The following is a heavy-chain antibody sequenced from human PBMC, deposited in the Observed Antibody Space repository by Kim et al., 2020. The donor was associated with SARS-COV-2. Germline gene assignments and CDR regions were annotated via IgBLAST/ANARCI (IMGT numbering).Heavy chain of an antibody. V-gene: IGHV3-53*04. Sequence: GGSLRLSCAASGFIVSSNYMSWVRQAPGKGLEWVSVIYSGGSTYYPDSVKGRFTISRHNSKNTRYLQMNSLRAEDTAVYYCASELGAYGMDVWGQGTTVTVSS. CDR2: IYSGGST. CDR1: GFIVSSNY. D-gene: IGHD3-16*01. CDR3: ASELGAYGMDV. J-gene: IGHJ6*02.